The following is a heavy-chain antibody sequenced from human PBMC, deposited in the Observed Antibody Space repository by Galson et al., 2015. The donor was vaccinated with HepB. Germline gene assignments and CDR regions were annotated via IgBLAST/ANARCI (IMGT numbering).Heavy chain of an antibody. D-gene: IGHD2-15*01. CDR1: GFSLSTSGMR. CDR3: AHRRGYCSSGSCHLYYFDY. V-gene: IGHV2-70*04. Sequence: PALVKPTQTLTLTCTFSGFSLSTSGMRVSWIRQPPGKALEWLARIDWDDDKFYSTSLKTRLTISKDTSKNQVVLTMTNMDPVDTVTYYCAHRRGYCSSGSCHLYYFDYWGQGTLVTVSS. CDR2: IDWDDDK. J-gene: IGHJ4*02.